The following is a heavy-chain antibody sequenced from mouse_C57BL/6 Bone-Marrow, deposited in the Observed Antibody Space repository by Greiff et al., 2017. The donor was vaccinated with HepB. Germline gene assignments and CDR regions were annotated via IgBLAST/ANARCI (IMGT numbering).Heavy chain of an antibody. D-gene: IGHD1-1*01. CDR3: ARFPHYYGSSYDYAMDY. J-gene: IGHJ4*01. CDR1: GYTFTSYD. CDR2: IYPRDGST. V-gene: IGHV1-85*01. Sequence: QLQQSGPELVKPGASVKLSCKASGYTFTSYDINWVKQRPGQGLEWIGWIYPRDGSTKYNEKFKGKATLTVDTSSSTAYMDLHSLTSEDSAVYFCARFPHYYGSSYDYAMDYWGQGTSVTVSS.